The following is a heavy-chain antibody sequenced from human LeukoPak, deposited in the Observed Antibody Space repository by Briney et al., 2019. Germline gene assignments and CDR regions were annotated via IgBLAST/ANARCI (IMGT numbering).Heavy chain of an antibody. V-gene: IGHV3-69-1*01. CDR2: IVGSSST. CDR1: GGSITTTNY. Sequence: GTLSLTCGVSGGSITTTNYWSWVRQAPGKGLEWVSSIVGSSSTYYADSLKGRFTISRDNAKNSLYLQMNSLRAEDTAVYYCARIGAGSSRDYWGQGTLVTVSS. CDR3: ARIGAGSSRDY. D-gene: IGHD6-13*01. J-gene: IGHJ4*02.